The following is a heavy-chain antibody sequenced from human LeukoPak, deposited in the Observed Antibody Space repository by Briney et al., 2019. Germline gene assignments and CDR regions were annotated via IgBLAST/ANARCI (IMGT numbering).Heavy chain of an antibody. D-gene: IGHD1-1*01. Sequence: PSETLSLTCTVSGGSISSGGYYWSWIRQHPGKGLEWIGYIYYGGSTYYNPSLKSRVTISVDTSKNQFSLKLSSVTAADTAVYYCARGWDTAGTGWFDPWGQGTLVTVSS. CDR3: ARGWDTAGTGWFDP. CDR2: IYYGGST. CDR1: GGSISSGGYY. J-gene: IGHJ5*02. V-gene: IGHV4-31*03.